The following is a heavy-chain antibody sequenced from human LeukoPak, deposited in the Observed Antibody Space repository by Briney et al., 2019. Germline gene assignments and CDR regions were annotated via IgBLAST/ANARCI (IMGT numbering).Heavy chain of an antibody. D-gene: IGHD6-19*01. CDR1: GFTFTSYA. CDR3: AKHPRLGSGWHWGAFDI. V-gene: IGHV3-23*01. J-gene: IGHJ3*02. CDR2: ISGSGGST. Sequence: QPGGSLRLSCAASGFTFTSYAMSWVRQAPGKGLEWVSAISGSGGSTYYADSVKGRFTISRDNSKNTLYLQMNSLRAEDTAVYYCAKHPRLGSGWHWGAFDIWGQGTMVTVSS.